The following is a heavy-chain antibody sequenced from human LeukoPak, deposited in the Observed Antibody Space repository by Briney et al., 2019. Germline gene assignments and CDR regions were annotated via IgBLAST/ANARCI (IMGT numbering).Heavy chain of an antibody. D-gene: IGHD4-17*01. CDR2: ISAYNGNT. Sequence: ASAKVSCKASGYTFTSYGISWVRQAPGQGLEWMGWISAYNGNTNYAQKLQGRVTMTTDTSTSTAYMELRSLRSDDTAVYYCARDASTMTTTPTGDYWGQGTLVTVSS. J-gene: IGHJ4*02. CDR3: ARDASTMTTTPTGDY. V-gene: IGHV1-18*01. CDR1: GYTFTSYG.